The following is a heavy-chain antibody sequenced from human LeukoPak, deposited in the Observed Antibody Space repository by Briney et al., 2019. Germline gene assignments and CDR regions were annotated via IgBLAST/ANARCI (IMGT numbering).Heavy chain of an antibody. CDR2: IYRGDT. D-gene: IGHD2-15*01. CDR3: ASYYCSSGSCYFDH. J-gene: IGHJ4*02. Sequence: GGSLRLSCEVSGFIAGYNYMSWVRQAPGKGLEWGSVIYRGDTYYADSVKGRFTTSRDDSKNTVFLQMNNLRVEDTAEYFCASYYCSSGSCYFDHWGQGTLVTVSS. V-gene: IGHV3-53*01. CDR1: GFIAGYNY.